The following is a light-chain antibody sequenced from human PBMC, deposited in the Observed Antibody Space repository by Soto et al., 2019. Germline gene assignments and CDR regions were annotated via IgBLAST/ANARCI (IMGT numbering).Light chain of an antibody. CDR3: QQYNNWPPLT. V-gene: IGKV3-15*01. CDR2: GAS. J-gene: IGKJ4*01. CDR1: QSVGSS. Sequence: EIVMTQSPATLSVSPGERATLSCRVSQSVGSSLDWYQQTPGRAPRLLIYGASNRATGIPTRFSGSGSGTEFTLTISSLQSEDFAVYYCQQYNNWPPLTFGGGTKVDI.